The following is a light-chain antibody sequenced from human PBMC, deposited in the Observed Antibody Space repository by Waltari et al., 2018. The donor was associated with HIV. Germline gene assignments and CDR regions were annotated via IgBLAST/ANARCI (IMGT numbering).Light chain of an antibody. CDR3: HQYNSYSPLT. Sequence: IQMTQSPSTLSASVGDRVTISCRASQSANSWLAWYQQRPGRAPKLLIYEASTLQSGVPSRFSGSGSGTEFTLTISSLQPDDFATYYCHQYNSYSPLTFGGGTKVEIK. CDR2: EAS. V-gene: IGKV1-5*03. J-gene: IGKJ4*01. CDR1: QSANSW.